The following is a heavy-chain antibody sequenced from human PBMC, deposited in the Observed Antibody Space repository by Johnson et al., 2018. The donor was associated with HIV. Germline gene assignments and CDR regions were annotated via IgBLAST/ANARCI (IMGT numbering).Heavy chain of an antibody. CDR2: ISGSGGST. CDR1: GFTFSSYW. CDR3: ASGTITLIRGVIGFDI. Sequence: VQLVESGGGRVQPGGSLRLSCAASGFTFSSYWMSWVRQAPGKGLEWVSAISGSGGSTYYADSVKGRFTISRANSKNTLNLQMNTLRAEDTAVYYCASGTITLIRGVIGFDIWGQGTMDTVSS. D-gene: IGHD3-10*01. V-gene: IGHV3-23*04. J-gene: IGHJ3*02.